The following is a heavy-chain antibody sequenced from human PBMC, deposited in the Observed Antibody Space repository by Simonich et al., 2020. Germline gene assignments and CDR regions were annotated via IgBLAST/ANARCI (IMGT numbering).Heavy chain of an antibody. J-gene: IGHJ1*01. D-gene: IGHD6-13*01. Sequence: QVQLVQSGAEVKKPGASVKVSCKASGYTFTGYYMHWVRQAPGQGLEWMGWNNPNSGGTNYAQKFQGRVTMTRDTSISTAYMELSRLRSDDTAVYYCARSHIAAAGTGYFQHWGQGTLVTVSS. CDR1: GYTFTGYY. V-gene: IGHV1-2*02. CDR2: NNPNSGGT. CDR3: ARSHIAAAGTGYFQH.